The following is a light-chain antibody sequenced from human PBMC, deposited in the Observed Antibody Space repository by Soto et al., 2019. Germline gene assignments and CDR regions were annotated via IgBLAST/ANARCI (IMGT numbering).Light chain of an antibody. V-gene: IGKV1-16*01. J-gene: IGKJ4*01. CDR2: AAS. CDR1: QGISTS. Sequence: DIQMTQSPSSLSASVGDRVTITCRANQGISTSLAWFQQKPGNAPKSLIYAASTLQTGVPSRFSGSGSGTDFIFISSLQPEDLATYYCQQYKTYPFTFGGGTKVEIK. CDR3: QQYKTYPFT.